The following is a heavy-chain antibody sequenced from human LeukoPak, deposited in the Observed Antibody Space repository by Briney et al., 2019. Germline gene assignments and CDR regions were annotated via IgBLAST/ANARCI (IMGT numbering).Heavy chain of an antibody. Sequence: GGSLRLSCTASVFTFSNYWMHWVRQAPGKGRVWVSRINTDGSSTSYADSVKGRLTISRDNAKNALFLQMNSLRAEDTAVYYCARALYDFWSGYYIANYMDVWGKGTPVTVSS. J-gene: IGHJ6*03. CDR3: ARALYDFWSGYYIANYMDV. CDR2: INTDGSST. D-gene: IGHD3-3*01. CDR1: VFTFSNYW. V-gene: IGHV3-74*01.